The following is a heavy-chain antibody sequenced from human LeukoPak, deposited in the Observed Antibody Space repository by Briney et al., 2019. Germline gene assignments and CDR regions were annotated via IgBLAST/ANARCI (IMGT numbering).Heavy chain of an antibody. CDR3: ARDLSPYGSGSYYPLYD. CDR2: ISAYNGNT. V-gene: IGHV1-18*01. J-gene: IGHJ4*02. CDR1: GYTFTSYG. Sequence: ASVKVSCKASGYTFTSYGISWVRQAPGQGLEWMGWISAYNGNTNYAQKLQGRVTMTTDTSTSTAYMELSSLRSEDTAVYYCARDLSPYGSGSYYPLYDWGQGTLVTVSS. D-gene: IGHD3-10*01.